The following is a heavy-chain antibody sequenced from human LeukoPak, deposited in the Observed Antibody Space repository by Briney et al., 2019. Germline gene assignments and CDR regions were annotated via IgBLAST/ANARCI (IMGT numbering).Heavy chain of an antibody. Sequence: ASETLSLTCNVSGDPLTSHFWSWIRQTPGKGLEWIGYVFHSGTTNYSPSLKSRVTISLDTSKRQFYLRLASVTAADTAVYYCARRMATVTDAFDIWGRGTMVSVSS. CDR3: ARRMATVTDAFDI. J-gene: IGHJ3*02. CDR2: VFHSGTT. CDR1: GDPLTSHF. D-gene: IGHD5-24*01. V-gene: IGHV4-59*08.